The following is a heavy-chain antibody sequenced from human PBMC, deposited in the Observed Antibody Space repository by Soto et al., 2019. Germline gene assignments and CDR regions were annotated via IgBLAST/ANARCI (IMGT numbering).Heavy chain of an antibody. CDR1: GFTFSSYW. CDR3: AGGARVVVVPARLVDYGMDV. V-gene: IGHV3-74*01. D-gene: IGHD2-2*01. J-gene: IGHJ6*02. CDR2: INSDGSST. Sequence: GGSLRLSCAASGFTFSSYWMHWVRQAPGKGLVWVSRINSDGSSTSYADSVKGRFTISRDNAKNTLYLQMNSLRAEDTAVYYCAGGARVVVVPARLVDYGMDVWGQGTTVTVSS.